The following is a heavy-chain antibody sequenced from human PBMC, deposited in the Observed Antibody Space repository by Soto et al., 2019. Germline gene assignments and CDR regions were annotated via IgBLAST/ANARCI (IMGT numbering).Heavy chain of an antibody. CDR1: GFTFSSYG. Sequence: PGGSLRLSCTVSGFTFSSYGMHWVRQAPGKGLEWVAVISYDGSYKYYVDSVKGRFTISRDDSKNTLYLQMNSLRPEDTAVFYCARMRWPNRDHNYYGMDVWGQGTTVTVSS. V-gene: IGHV3-30*03. CDR2: ISYDGSYK. J-gene: IGHJ6*02. CDR3: ARMRWPNRDHNYYGMDV.